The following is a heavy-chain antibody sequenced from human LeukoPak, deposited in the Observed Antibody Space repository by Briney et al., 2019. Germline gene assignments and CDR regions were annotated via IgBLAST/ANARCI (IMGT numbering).Heavy chain of an antibody. CDR1: GGTFSSYA. CDR3: ARDIKDYVAFDI. CDR2: IIPIFGTA. Sequence: ASVKVSCKASGGTFSSYAISWVRQAPGQGLEWMGGIIPIFGTANYAQKFQGRVTITADESTSTAYMELSSLRSEDTAVYYCARDIKDYVAFDIWGQGAMVTVSS. V-gene: IGHV1-69*13. D-gene: IGHD4-17*01. J-gene: IGHJ3*02.